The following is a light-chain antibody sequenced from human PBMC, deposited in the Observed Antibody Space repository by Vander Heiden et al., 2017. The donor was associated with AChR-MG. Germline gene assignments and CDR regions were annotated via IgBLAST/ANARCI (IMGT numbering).Light chain of an antibody. J-gene: IGKJ1*01. V-gene: IGKV1-5*03. Sequence: IQMTQSPSTLSASVGDRVTITCRASQSISNWLAWDQQKAGKAPKLLIYKASSLQSGVPSRFSGSGSGTEFTLTISSLQPDDFATYYCQQYNSYSRTFGQGTKVEIK. CDR1: QSISNW. CDR2: KAS. CDR3: QQYNSYSRT.